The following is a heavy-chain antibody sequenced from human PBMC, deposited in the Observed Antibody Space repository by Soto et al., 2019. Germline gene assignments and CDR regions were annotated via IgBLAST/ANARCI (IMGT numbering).Heavy chain of an antibody. J-gene: IGHJ4*02. CDR2: ISAYNGNT. D-gene: IGHD3-22*01. CDR3: ARGSLTYYYDSSGYRPFDY. V-gene: IGHV1-18*01. Sequence: ASVNVSCKSSGYTFTSYCISWVRQAPGQGLEWMGWISAYNGNTNYAQKLQGRVTMTTDTSTSTAYMELSSLRSEDTAVYYCARGSLTYYYDSSGYRPFDYWGQGTLVTVSS. CDR1: GYTFTSYC.